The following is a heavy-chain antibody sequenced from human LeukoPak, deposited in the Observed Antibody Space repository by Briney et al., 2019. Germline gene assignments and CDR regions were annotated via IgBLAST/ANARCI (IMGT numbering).Heavy chain of an antibody. D-gene: IGHD5-18*01. CDR1: GYTFTSYG. J-gene: IGHJ4*02. Sequence: GAPVKVSCKASGYTFTSYGISWVRQAPGQGLEWMGWISAYNGNTNYAQKLQGRVTMTTDTSTSTAYMELRSLRSEDTAVYYCARGAPDTASYYFDYWGQGTLVTVSS. CDR2: ISAYNGNT. CDR3: ARGAPDTASYYFDY. V-gene: IGHV1-18*01.